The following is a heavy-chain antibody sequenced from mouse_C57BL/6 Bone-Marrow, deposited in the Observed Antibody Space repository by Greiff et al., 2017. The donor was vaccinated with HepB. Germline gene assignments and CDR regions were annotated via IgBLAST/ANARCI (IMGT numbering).Heavy chain of an antibody. CDR3: ARTLRGGAMDY. Sequence: VQLQQSGPELVKPGASVKISCKASGYAFSSSWMNWVKQRPGKGLEWIGRIYPGDGDTNYNGKFKGKATLTADKSSSPAYMQLSSLTSEDSAVYFCARTLRGGAMDYWGQGTSVTVSS. J-gene: IGHJ4*01. D-gene: IGHD1-1*01. V-gene: IGHV1-82*01. CDR1: GYAFSSSW. CDR2: IYPGDGDT.